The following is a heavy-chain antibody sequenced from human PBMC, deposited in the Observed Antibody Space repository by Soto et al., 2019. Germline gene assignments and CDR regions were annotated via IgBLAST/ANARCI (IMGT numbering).Heavy chain of an antibody. D-gene: IGHD2-15*01. Sequence: QVQLQESGPGLVKPSETLSLTCTVSGGSVSSGNYYWSWIRQPPGKGLEWIGFIYYTGSTSYNPSLKSRVTISMDTSKNQFSLKLTSVTAADTAVYYCASALYCSGGSCSFDPWGQGTLVTVSS. CDR1: GGSVSSGNYY. J-gene: IGHJ5*02. CDR3: ASALYCSGGSCSFDP. CDR2: IYYTGST. V-gene: IGHV4-61*01.